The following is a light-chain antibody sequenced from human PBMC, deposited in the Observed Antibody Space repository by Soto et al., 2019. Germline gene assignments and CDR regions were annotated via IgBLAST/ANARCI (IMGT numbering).Light chain of an antibody. Sequence: DIQMTQSPSTLSGSVGDRVTITCRASQTISNWLAWYQQKPGKAPTIMIYDASTLERGVPSRFSGTGSGTEFTLSIDSLQPDDVATYYCQQYHTSSITFGQGTRLEI. CDR2: DAS. V-gene: IGKV1-5*01. CDR1: QTISNW. CDR3: QQYHTSSIT. J-gene: IGKJ5*01.